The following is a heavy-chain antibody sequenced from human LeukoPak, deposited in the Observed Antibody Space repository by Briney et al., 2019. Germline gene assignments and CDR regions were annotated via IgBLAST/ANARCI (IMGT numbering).Heavy chain of an antibody. D-gene: IGHD2-2*01. CDR2: ISSSSTYI. CDR3: ARGSNMPDYFEY. V-gene: IGHV3-21*01. J-gene: IGHJ4*02. Sequence: AGGSQRLSCAASGFTFSSFGMNWVRQAPGKGLEWVSFISSSSTYIKYADSLKGRFTISRDNAKNSLYLQMNSLRAEDTAVCYCARGSNMPDYFEYWGQGTLVTVSS. CDR1: GFTFSSFG.